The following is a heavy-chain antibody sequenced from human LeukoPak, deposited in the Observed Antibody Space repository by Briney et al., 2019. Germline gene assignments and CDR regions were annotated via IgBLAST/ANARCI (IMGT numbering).Heavy chain of an antibody. V-gene: IGHV4-34*01. J-gene: IGHJ4*02. CDR2: INHSGST. CDR1: GGSFSGYY. CDR3: ARGKPVGFGGVIVSPYDY. Sequence: SETLSLTCAVYGGSFSGYYWSWIRQPPGKGLEWIGEINHSGSTNYNPSLKSRVTISVDTSKNQFSLKLSSVTAADTAVYYCARGKPVGFGGVIVSPYDYWGQGTLVTVSS. D-gene: IGHD3-16*02.